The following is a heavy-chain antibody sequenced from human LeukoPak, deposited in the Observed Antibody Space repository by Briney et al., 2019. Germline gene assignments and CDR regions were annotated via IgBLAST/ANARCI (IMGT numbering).Heavy chain of an antibody. CDR2: ISGSGGTA. CDR1: GFTFSSYG. Sequence: PPGGSLRLSCAASGFTFSSYGMSWVRQAAGRGMGWVSAISGSGGTAHYADSGTGRLTRARHNPKHSGYLQIDSLRDEGTAVCYCAKDDYGYWPPLYDHWGQGTPVTVSS. V-gene: IGHV3-23*01. CDR3: AKDDYGYWPPLYDH. D-gene: IGHD4-17*01. J-gene: IGHJ4*02.